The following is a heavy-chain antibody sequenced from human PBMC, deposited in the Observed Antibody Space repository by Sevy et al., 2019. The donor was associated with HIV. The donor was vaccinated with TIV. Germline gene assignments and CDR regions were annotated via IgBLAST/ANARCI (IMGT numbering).Heavy chain of an antibody. D-gene: IGHD3-22*01. Sequence: GESLKISCKGSGYNFSGYWVGWVRQMPGKGLEWMGIIYPTDSHIIYSPSLQGQVTISVDKSITTASMQWRSLKTSDTAMYYCARSSFYYDNSGFYPFDFWGQGTLVTVSS. CDR1: GYNFSGYW. CDR3: ARSSFYYDNSGFYPFDF. J-gene: IGHJ4*02. V-gene: IGHV5-51*01. CDR2: IYPTDSHI.